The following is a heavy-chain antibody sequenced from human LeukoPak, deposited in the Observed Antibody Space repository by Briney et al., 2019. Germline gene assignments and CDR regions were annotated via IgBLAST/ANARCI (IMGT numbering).Heavy chain of an antibody. CDR1: GGSISSYY. CDR2: IYYSGST. Sequence: SETLSFTCTVAGGSISSYYWSWIRQPPGQGLEGIGYIYYSGSTNYNPFLKSRVTISVDSSKNQFSLKLSSVTAADTAVYYCARLDTDYGDYSYYYYGMDVWGQGTTVTVSS. D-gene: IGHD4-17*01. V-gene: IGHV4-59*08. J-gene: IGHJ6*02. CDR3: ARLDTDYGDYSYYYYGMDV.